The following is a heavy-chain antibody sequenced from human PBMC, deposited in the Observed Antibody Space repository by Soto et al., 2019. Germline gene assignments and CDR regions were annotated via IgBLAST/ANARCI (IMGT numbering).Heavy chain of an antibody. CDR1: GFTFSTHV. J-gene: IGHJ4*02. CDR3: ARLGGGNGRCDYFDY. D-gene: IGHD2-8*01. CDR2: TTGDETTI. V-gene: IGHV3-30*03. Sequence: GGSLRLSCAASGFTFSTHVMHWVRQAPDKGLEWVAVTTGDETTIIYADSVRGRFTISRDNSANTLYLQMNSLRPDDTAIYYCARLGGGNGRCDYFDYWGQGALVTVYS.